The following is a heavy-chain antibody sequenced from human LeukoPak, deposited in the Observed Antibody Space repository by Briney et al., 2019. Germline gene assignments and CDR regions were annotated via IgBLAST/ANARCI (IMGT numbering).Heavy chain of an antibody. CDR1: GFTFSNYG. CDR2: ISYDGSNK. Sequence: GTSLRLSCAASGFTFSNYGMHWGRQAPGKGLEWLAVISYDGSNKYYADSVKGRFTISRDNSKNTLYLQMNSLRAEDTAVYYCAKRNLGNIDYWGQGTLVTVSS. D-gene: IGHD3-16*01. CDR3: AKRNLGNIDY. V-gene: IGHV3-30*18. J-gene: IGHJ4*02.